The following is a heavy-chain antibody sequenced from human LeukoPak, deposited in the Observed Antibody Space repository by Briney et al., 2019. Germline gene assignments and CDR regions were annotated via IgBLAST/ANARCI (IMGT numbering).Heavy chain of an antibody. Sequence: GGSLRLSCAASGFTFSNYPMHWVRQAPGKGLEWVAVISYDGSNKYYADSVKGRFTISRDNSKNTLYLQMNSLRAEDTAVFYCARVASGGYFDYWGQGTLVTVSS. D-gene: IGHD2-8*02. J-gene: IGHJ4*02. CDR2: ISYDGSNK. CDR3: ARVASGGYFDY. V-gene: IGHV3-30-3*01. CDR1: GFTFSNYP.